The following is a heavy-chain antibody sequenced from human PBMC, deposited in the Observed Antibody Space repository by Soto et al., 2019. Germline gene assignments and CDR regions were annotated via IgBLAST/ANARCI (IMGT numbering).Heavy chain of an antibody. CDR3: ARVIGGWYSFDY. Sequence: QVQLVQSGAEVKKPGASVKVSCKASGYTFTSYAMHWVRQAPGQRLEWMGWINAGNGNTKYSQKFQGRVTITRDTSAGTAYMELISLRAEDTAVYYCARVIGGWYSFDYWGQGTLVTVSS. D-gene: IGHD6-19*01. J-gene: IGHJ4*02. V-gene: IGHV1-3*01. CDR2: INAGNGNT. CDR1: GYTFTSYA.